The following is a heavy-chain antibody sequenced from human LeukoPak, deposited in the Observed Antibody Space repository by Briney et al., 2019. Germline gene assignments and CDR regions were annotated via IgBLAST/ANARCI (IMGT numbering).Heavy chain of an antibody. CDR3: AKEGMIASDYYFDY. D-gene: IGHD3-22*01. J-gene: IGHJ4*02. Sequence: GGSLRLSCAASGFTFSSYGMHWVRQAPGKGLEWVAVISYDGSNKYYADSVKGRFTISRDNSKNSLYLQMNSLRTEDTALYYCAKEGMIASDYYFDYWGQGTLVTVSS. CDR2: ISYDGSNK. CDR1: GFTFSSYG. V-gene: IGHV3-30*18.